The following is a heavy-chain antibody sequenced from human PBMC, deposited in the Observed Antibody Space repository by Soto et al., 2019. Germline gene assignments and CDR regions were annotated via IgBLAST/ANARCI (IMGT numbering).Heavy chain of an antibody. D-gene: IGHD2-2*01. Sequence: GESLKISCKTSGYSFTSYWIGWVRQMPGKGMEWMGNISPYDSDTRYSPSYQGQVTISDDTYITTAYLQWSCLRASDTAMYFCARHLVGSTRGNFDYWGQGTLVTVSS. CDR1: GYSFTSYW. CDR3: ARHLVGSTRGNFDY. V-gene: IGHV5-51*01. CDR2: ISPYDSDT. J-gene: IGHJ4*01.